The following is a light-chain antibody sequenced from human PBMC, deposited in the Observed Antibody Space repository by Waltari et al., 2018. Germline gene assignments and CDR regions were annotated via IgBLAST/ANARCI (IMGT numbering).Light chain of an antibody. CDR3: QQSYSSPQYS. V-gene: IGKV1-39*01. J-gene: IGKJ2*03. Sequence: DIQMTQSPSSLSASVGDRVTFPCRASQSISSFLNWYQQKPGKAPKLLIYAASSLHSGVPSRFSGSGTGTDFTLTISSLQPEDFATYYCQQSYSSPQYSFGQGTKLEIK. CDR1: QSISSF. CDR2: AAS.